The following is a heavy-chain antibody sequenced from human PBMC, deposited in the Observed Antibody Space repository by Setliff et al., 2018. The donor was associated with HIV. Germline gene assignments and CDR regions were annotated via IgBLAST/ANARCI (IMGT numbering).Heavy chain of an antibody. CDR1: GFIFDDYA. J-gene: IGHJ4*02. D-gene: IGHD6-13*01. CDR3: AKGFSRSWLYYFDY. Sequence: GGSLRLSCAASGFIFDDYAMHWVRQAPGKGLEWVSGISWNSGSIGYADSVKGRFTLSRDNAKNSLYLQVNSLRDDDTALYYCAKGFSRSWLYYFDYWGQGALVTVSS. CDR2: ISWNSGSI. V-gene: IGHV3-9*01.